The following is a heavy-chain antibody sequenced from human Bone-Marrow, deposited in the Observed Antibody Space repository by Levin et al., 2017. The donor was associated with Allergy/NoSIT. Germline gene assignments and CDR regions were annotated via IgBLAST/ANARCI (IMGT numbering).Heavy chain of an antibody. D-gene: IGHD3-22*01. CDR1: GFTFSIYG. Sequence: GESLKISCAASGFTFSIYGMHWVRQAPGKGLEWVALLSHDGSNKYYADSMKGRFTISRDNSKNTLYLQMNSLRAEDTAVYYCAKVISSSGYYSYFQDWGQGTLVTVSS. V-gene: IGHV3-30*18. CDR2: LSHDGSNK. CDR3: AKVISSSGYYSYFQD. J-gene: IGHJ1*01.